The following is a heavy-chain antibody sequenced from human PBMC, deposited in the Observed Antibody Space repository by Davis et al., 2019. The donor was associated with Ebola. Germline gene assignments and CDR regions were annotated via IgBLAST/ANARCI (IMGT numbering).Heavy chain of an antibody. CDR3: AREMGEVYYYGMDV. D-gene: IGHD2-21*01. CDR2: LNAGNGNT. V-gene: IGHV1-3*01. CDR1: GYTFTSYA. Sequence: AASVKVSCKASGYTFTSYAMHLVRQAPGQRLEWMGWLNAGNGNTKYSQKFQGRVTITRDTSARTAYMGLTSLRSEDTAVYYCAREMGEVYYYGMDVWGQGTTVTVSS. J-gene: IGHJ6*02.